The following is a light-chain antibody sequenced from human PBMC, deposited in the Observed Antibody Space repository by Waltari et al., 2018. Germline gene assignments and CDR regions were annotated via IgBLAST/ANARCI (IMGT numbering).Light chain of an antibody. CDR3: QVWDSGRDHYV. CDR1: KIGSKN. V-gene: IGLV3-21*02. Sequence: SYELTQPPSVSVAPGQTARITCDGDKIGSKNVHWYQHKPGQAPVLVVYDDGDRPSGIPERVSGSNSGNTAALTISRVDAGDEAEYYCQVWDSGRDHYVFGTVTKVTVL. CDR2: DDG. J-gene: IGLJ1*01.